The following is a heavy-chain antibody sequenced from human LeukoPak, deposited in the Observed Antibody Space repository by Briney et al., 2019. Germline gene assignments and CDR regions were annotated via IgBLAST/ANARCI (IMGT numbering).Heavy chain of an antibody. V-gene: IGHV5-51*01. Sequence: GESLKISCKGSGYSFTSYWIGWVRQMPGQGLEWMGIIYPGDSDTRYSPSFQGQVTISADKSISTAYLQWSSLKASDTAMYYCARQLWLRFGAFDIWGQGTMVTVSS. D-gene: IGHD5-18*01. CDR3: ARQLWLRFGAFDI. CDR2: IYPGDSDT. J-gene: IGHJ3*02. CDR1: GYSFTSYW.